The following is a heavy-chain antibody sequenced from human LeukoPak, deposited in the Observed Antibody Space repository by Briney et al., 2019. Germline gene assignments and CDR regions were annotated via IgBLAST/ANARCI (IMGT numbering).Heavy chain of an antibody. J-gene: IGHJ4*02. V-gene: IGHV4-39*07. CDR1: GGSISSSSYY. CDR3: ASAVEMATMEWEY. CDR2: IYYSGST. D-gene: IGHD5-24*01. Sequence: SETLSLTCTVSGGSISSSSYYWGWIRQPPGKGLEWIGSIYYSGSTYYNPSLKSRVTISLDTSKNQFSLKLGSVTAADTAVYYCASAVEMATMEWEYWGQGTLVTVSS.